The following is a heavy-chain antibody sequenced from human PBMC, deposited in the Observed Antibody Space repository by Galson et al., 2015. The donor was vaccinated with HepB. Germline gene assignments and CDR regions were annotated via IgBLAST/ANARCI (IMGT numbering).Heavy chain of an antibody. CDR2: IDPSDSYT. D-gene: IGHD3-10*01. CDR1: GYSFTSYW. J-gene: IGHJ4*02. Sequence: QSGAEVKKPGESLRISCKGSGYSFTSYWISWVRQMPGKGLEWMGRIDPSDSYTNYSPSFQGHVTISADKSISTAYLQWSSLKASDTAMYYCARHKDSDYYGSGSYYFDYWGQGTLVTVSS. CDR3: ARHKDSDYYGSGSYYFDY. V-gene: IGHV5-10-1*01.